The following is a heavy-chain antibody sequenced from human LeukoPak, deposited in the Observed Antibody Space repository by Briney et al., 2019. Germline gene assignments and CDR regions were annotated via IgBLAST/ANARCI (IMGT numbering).Heavy chain of an antibody. CDR1: GFTFTSSA. D-gene: IGHD4-11*01. Sequence: SVKVSCTASGFTFTSSAMQWVRQARGQRLERIGWIVVGSGNTNYAQTFQERVTITRDMSTSTAYMELSSLRSEDTAVYYCAALQPLTTVTWYYFDYWGQGTLVTVSS. V-gene: IGHV1-58*02. J-gene: IGHJ4*02. CDR3: AALQPLTTVTWYYFDY. CDR2: IVVGSGNT.